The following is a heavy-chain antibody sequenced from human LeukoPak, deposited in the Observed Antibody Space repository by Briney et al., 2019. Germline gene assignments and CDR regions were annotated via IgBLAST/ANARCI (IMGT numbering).Heavy chain of an antibody. CDR2: IKQDGSEK. CDR3: ARGLRLDY. D-gene: IGHD5-12*01. J-gene: IGHJ4*02. V-gene: IGHV3-7*04. Sequence: QXXGKGLEWVANIKQDGSEKYYVDSVKGRFTISRDNAKNSLYLQMNSLRAEDTAVYYCARGLRLDYWGQGTLVTVSS.